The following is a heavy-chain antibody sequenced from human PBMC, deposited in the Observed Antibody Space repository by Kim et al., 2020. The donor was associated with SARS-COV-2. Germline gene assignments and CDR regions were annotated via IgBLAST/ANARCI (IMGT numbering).Heavy chain of an antibody. CDR2: VNCNSGGT. D-gene: IGHD6-19*01. CDR1: GYSFTDYY. Sequence: ASVKVSCKASGYSFTDYYIHWVRRAPGQGLEWMGRVNCNSGGTNYAPKFQGRVTMTRDTSNREVYMEVSGLTSDDTAVYYCARGTIALAGTWSFDLWGRGTLVTVSS. V-gene: IGHV1-2*06. CDR3: ARGTIALAGTWSFDL. J-gene: IGHJ2*01.